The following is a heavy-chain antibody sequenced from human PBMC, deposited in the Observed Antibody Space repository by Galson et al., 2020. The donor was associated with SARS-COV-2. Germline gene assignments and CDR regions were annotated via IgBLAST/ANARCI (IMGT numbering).Heavy chain of an antibody. CDR3: AKDRFVRRELLLFDY. CDR1: GFTFSSYA. J-gene: IGHJ4*02. V-gene: IGHV3-23*01. D-gene: IGHD1-26*01. Sequence: GGSLRLSCAASGFTFSSYAMSWVRQAPGKGLEWVSAISGSGGSTYYADSVKGRFTISRDNSKNTLYLQMNSLRAEDTAVYYCAKDRFVRRELLLFDYWGQGTLVTVSS. CDR2: ISGSGGST.